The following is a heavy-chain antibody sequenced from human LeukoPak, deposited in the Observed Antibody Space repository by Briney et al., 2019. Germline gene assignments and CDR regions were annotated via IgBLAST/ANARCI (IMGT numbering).Heavy chain of an antibody. D-gene: IGHD6-19*01. CDR3: AREVGSGWYYFDY. CDR1: GGTFSSYA. CDR2: IIPIFGTA. J-gene: IGHJ4*02. Sequence: SVKVSCKASGGTFSSYAISWVRQAPGQGLEWMGRIIPIFGTANYAQKFQGRVTITTDESTSTAYMELGSLRSEDTAVYYCAREVGSGWYYFDYWGQGTLVTVSS. V-gene: IGHV1-69*05.